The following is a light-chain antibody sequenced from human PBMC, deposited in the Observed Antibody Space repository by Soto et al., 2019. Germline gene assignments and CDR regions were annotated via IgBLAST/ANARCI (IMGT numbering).Light chain of an antibody. CDR1: SSDVGGYNF. CDR3: SSYTSSNTLV. CDR2: EVN. J-gene: IGLJ3*02. V-gene: IGLV2-14*01. Sequence: QSALTQPASVSGSPGQSISISCTGTSSDVGGYNFVSWYQQHPGKAPKLMIYEVNQRPSGVSNRFSGSKSANTASLTISGLQAEDEADYYCSSYTSSNTLVFGGGTKVTVL.